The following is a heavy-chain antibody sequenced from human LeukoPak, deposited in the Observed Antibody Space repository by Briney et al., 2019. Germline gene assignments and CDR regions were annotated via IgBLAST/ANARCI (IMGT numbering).Heavy chain of an antibody. J-gene: IGHJ4*02. D-gene: IGHD5-18*01. CDR3: ASVYGDPA. Sequence: ASVKVSCKTSGYSFTSFDVNWVRQATGQGLEWMGWMNPNSGNTGYAQRFLGRVTITRDTSASTAYMELSSLRSEDTAVYYCASVYGDPAWGQGTLVTVSS. V-gene: IGHV1-8*01. CDR1: GYSFTSFD. CDR2: MNPNSGNT.